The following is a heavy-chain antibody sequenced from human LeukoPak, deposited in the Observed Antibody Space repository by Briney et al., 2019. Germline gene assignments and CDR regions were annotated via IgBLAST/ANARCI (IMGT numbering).Heavy chain of an antibody. CDR3: ARVPHDYDFWSGRLFNWFDP. V-gene: IGHV4-34*01. CDR2: INHSGST. D-gene: IGHD3-3*01. CDR1: GGSFSGYY. J-gene: IGHJ5*02. Sequence: SETLSLTCAVSGGSFSGYYWTWIRQPPGKGLEWIGEINHSGSTNYNPSLKSRVTISVDTSKNQFSLKLSSVTAADTAVYYCARVPHDYDFWSGRLFNWFDPWGQGTLVTVSS.